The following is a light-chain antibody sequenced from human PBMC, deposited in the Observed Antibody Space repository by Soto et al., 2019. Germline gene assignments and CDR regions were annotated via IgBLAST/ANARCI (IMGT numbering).Light chain of an antibody. CDR3: QHLSA. Sequence: EIVLTQSPGTLSLSPGERASLSCRASQSISSSHFIWYQKQPGPAHRLLIYDASSRATGIPDRCSGGGSGTDFTLTISRLEPEDFAVYYCQHLSAFGQGTKVEIK. CDR2: DAS. J-gene: IGKJ1*01. V-gene: IGKV3-20*01. CDR1: QSISSSH.